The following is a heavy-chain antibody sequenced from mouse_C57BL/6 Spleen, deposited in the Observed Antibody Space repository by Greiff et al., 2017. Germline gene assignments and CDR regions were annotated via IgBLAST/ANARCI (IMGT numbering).Heavy chain of an antibody. CDR1: GYAFTNYS. Sequence: QVQLQQSGAELVRPGTSVKVSCKASGYAFTNYSIEWVKQRPGQGLEWIGVINPGGGGTNYNEKFKGKATLTADKSSSTAYMQLSRLTSKDAAVYFCASSGDGYYGGFAYWGQGTLVTVSA. V-gene: IGHV1-54*01. J-gene: IGHJ3*01. CDR2: INPGGGGT. CDR3: ASSGDGYYGGFAY. D-gene: IGHD2-3*01.